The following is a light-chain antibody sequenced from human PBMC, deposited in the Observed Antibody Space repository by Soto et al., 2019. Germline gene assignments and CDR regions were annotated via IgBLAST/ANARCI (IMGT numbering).Light chain of an antibody. J-gene: IGLJ3*02. Sequence: QSALTQPASVSGSPGQSITISCTGTSSDVGGYDYVSLYQQHPGKAPKLMIYGVSNRPSGVSNRFSGSKSGNTASLTISGLQAEDEADYYCSSYTNSITHVFGGGTKLTVL. CDR1: SSDVGGYDY. CDR3: SSYTNSITHV. CDR2: GVS. V-gene: IGLV2-14*03.